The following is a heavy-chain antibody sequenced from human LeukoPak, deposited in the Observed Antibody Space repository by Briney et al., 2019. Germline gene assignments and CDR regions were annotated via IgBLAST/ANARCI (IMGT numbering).Heavy chain of an antibody. CDR2: INPNSGGT. CDR1: GYTFIGYY. V-gene: IGHV1-2*02. CDR3: ARGYFGDYVLN. Sequence: GASVKVSCKASGYTFIGYYMHWVRQAPGKGLEWMGWINPNSGGTNYAQKFPGRVTMTRDTSISTAYMELSRLRSDDTAVYYCARGYFGDYVLNWGQGTLITVSS. D-gene: IGHD4-17*01. J-gene: IGHJ4*02.